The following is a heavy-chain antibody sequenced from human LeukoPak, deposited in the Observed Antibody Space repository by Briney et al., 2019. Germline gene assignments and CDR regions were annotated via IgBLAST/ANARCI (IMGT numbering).Heavy chain of an antibody. CDR3: ATSGGHGWNYYFDN. V-gene: IGHV3-48*03. D-gene: IGHD5-12*01. CDR2: ISSSGSTI. Sequence: PGGSLRLSCAASGFTFSSYEMNWVRQAPGKGLEWVSYISSSGSTIYYADSVKGRFTISRDNAKNSLYLQMNSLRAEDTAVYYCATSGGHGWNYYFDNWGQGTLVTVSS. CDR1: GFTFSSYE. J-gene: IGHJ4*02.